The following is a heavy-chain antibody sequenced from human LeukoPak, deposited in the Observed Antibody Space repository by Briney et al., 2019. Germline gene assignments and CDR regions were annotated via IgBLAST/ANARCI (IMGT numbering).Heavy chain of an antibody. Sequence: SVKVSCKASGGTFSSYAISWVRQAPGQGLKWMGGIIPIFGTANYAQKFQGRVTITADESTSTAYMELSSLRSEDTAVYYCARTGSGGSFNWFDPWGQGTLVTVSS. CDR1: GGTFSSYA. D-gene: IGHD2-15*01. CDR2: IIPIFGTA. J-gene: IGHJ5*02. CDR3: ARTGSGGSFNWFDP. V-gene: IGHV1-69*01.